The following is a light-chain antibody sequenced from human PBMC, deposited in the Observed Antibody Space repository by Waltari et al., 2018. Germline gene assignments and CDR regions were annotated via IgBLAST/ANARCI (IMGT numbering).Light chain of an antibody. J-gene: IGLJ1*01. Sequence: QSALTQPRSVSGSPGQSVTISCTGTSSDVGGYNYFSWYQQNPGKAPKLMIYDVSKRPSGVPDPFSGSKSGNTASLTISGLQAEDDGDYYCCSYRGSFVFGTGTKVTVL. CDR1: SSDVGGYNY. CDR2: DVS. V-gene: IGLV2-11*01. CDR3: CSYRGSFV.